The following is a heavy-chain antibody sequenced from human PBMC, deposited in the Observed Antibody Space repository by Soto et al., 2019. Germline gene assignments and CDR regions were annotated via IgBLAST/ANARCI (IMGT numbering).Heavy chain of an antibody. V-gene: IGHV3-74*01. CDR3: ARGGMGTATDY. CDR2: IGSDGSTA. Sequence: GGSLRLSCAASGFTFSSHWMHWVRQAPGKGLVWVSYIGSDGSTAAYADFVKGRFTISRDNAKNTVSLQLNSLRAEDTAVYYCARGGMGTATDYWGQGTLVTVSS. CDR1: GFTFSSHW. J-gene: IGHJ4*02. D-gene: IGHD1-7*01.